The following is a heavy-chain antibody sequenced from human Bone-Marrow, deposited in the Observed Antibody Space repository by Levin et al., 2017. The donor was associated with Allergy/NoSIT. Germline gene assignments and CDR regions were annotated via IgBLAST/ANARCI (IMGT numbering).Heavy chain of an antibody. CDR3: ARDCSGTSCSAYHAFDI. V-gene: IGHV3-7*03. CDR2: IKQGGSGT. D-gene: IGHD2-2*01. Sequence: GGSLRLSCAASGFTFSRYWMTWVRQAPGKGLEWVANIKQGGSGTYYVDSVKGRFTISRDDAKNSLYRQMDSLRAEDTAVYYCARDCSGTSCSAYHAFDIWGQGTVVTVSS. CDR1: GFTFSRYW. J-gene: IGHJ3*02.